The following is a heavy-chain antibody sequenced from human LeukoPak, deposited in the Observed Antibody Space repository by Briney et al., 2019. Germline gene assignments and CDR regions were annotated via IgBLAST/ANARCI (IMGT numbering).Heavy chain of an antibody. V-gene: IGHV4-59*01. D-gene: IGHD3-22*01. CDR3: AREDYYDSSGYYQY. CDR2: TYYSGGT. CDR1: GGCTCSSY. J-gene: IGHJ4*02. Sequence: SETLSLTCTVTGGCTCSSYWSWIPQPPEKGREWIRYTYYSGGTYHNPSLKSRVTISIDTSKSQISLKLSSVTAADTAVYYCAREDYYDSSGYYQYWGQGTLVSVSS.